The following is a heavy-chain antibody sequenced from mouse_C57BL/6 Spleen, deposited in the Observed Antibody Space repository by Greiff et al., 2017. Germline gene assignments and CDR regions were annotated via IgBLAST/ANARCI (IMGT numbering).Heavy chain of an antibody. V-gene: IGHV1-80*01. J-gene: IGHJ1*03. Sequence: VQVVESGAELVKPGASVKISCKASGYAFSSYWMNWVKQRPGKGLEWIGQIYPGDGDTNYNGKFKGKATLTADKSSSTAYMQLSSLTSEDSAVYFWARANIITPGWYFDVWGTGTTVTVSS. CDR2: IYPGDGDT. CDR1: GYAFSSYW. D-gene: IGHD1-1*01. CDR3: ARANIITPGWYFDV.